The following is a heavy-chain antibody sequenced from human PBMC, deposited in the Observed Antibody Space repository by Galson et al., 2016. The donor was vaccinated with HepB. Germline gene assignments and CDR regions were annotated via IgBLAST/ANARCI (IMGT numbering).Heavy chain of an antibody. Sequence: TLSLTCTVSGGSVSSGDYYWTWIRQFPGKGLEWIGYIYSGGSTYYNPSLRSPVSISMDTSKNHFTLMVISVTAADTAVYFCARESDCSGNTCYSMRGPHFWYYDLWGRGTLVTVSS. CDR2: IYSGGST. D-gene: IGHD2-15*01. CDR3: ARESDCSGNTCYSMRGPHFWYYDL. CDR1: GGSVSSGDYY. J-gene: IGHJ2*01. V-gene: IGHV4-31*01.